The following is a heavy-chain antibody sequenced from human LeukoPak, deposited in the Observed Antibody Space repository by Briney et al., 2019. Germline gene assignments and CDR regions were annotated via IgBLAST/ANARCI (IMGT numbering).Heavy chain of an antibody. Sequence: GGSLRLSCAASGFTFSSYAMSWVRQAPGKGLEWVANIKQDGSEKYYVDSVKGRFTISRDNAKNSLYLQMNSLRAEDTAVYYCATANSGYGTGAFDIWGQGTMVTVSS. D-gene: IGHD5-12*01. J-gene: IGHJ3*02. CDR3: ATANSGYGTGAFDI. CDR2: IKQDGSEK. CDR1: GFTFSSYA. V-gene: IGHV3-7*03.